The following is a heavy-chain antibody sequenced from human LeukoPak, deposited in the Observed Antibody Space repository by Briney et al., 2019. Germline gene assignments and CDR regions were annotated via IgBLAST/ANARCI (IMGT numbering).Heavy chain of an antibody. J-gene: IGHJ4*02. Sequence: GGSLRLSCVVSGFSFNTYWMTWVRQAPGKGLEWVANIKQDGSEKYYVDSVKGRFTISRDNAKNSLYLQMNSLRADDTAVYYCAREGLITVIRGLNFGYWGQGTLVSVSS. CDR1: GFSFNTYW. D-gene: IGHD3-10*01. CDR2: IKQDGSEK. CDR3: AREGLITVIRGLNFGY. V-gene: IGHV3-7*01.